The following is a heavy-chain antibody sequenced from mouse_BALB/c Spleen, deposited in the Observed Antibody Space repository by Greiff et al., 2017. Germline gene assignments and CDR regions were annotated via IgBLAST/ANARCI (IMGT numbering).Heavy chain of an antibody. CDR3: ARGYGKGFAY. D-gene: IGHD2-1*01. V-gene: IGHV5-15*02. CDR2: ISNLAYSI. J-gene: IGHJ3*01. Sequence: EVKLVESGGGLVQPGGSRKLSCAASGFTFSDYGMAWVRQAPGKGPEWVAFISNLAYSIYYADTVTGRFTISRENAKNTLYLEMSSLRSEDTAMYHCARGYGKGFAYWGQGTLVTVSA. CDR1: GFTFSDYG.